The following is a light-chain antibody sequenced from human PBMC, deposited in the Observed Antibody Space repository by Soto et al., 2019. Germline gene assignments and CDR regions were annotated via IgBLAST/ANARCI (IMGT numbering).Light chain of an antibody. Sequence: ETVLTQSPGTLSLSPGERATFSCRASQSVTSSSLGWYQQKPGQPPGLIIYGASSRATGIPDRFSGSGSGTDFALTIHRLEAEDFAVYFCQLSSRTPPRWTFGQGTKVEIK. CDR2: GAS. CDR1: QSVTSSS. V-gene: IGKV3-20*01. J-gene: IGKJ1*01. CDR3: QLSSRTPPRWT.